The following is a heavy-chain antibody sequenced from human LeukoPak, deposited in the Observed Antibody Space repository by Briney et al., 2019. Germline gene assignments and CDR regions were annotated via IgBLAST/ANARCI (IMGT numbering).Heavy chain of an antibody. CDR2: IYYSGST. V-gene: IGHV4-39*07. D-gene: IGHD3-16*02. J-gene: IGHJ4*02. CDR1: GGSISSSSYY. CDR3: ARTYYDYVWGSYRYTAKAFDY. Sequence: SETLSLTCTVSGGSISSSSYYWGWIRQPPGRGLEWIGSIYYSGSTNYNPSLKSRVTISVDTSKNQFSLKLSSVTAADTAVYYCARTYYDYVWGSYRYTAKAFDYWGQGTLVTVSS.